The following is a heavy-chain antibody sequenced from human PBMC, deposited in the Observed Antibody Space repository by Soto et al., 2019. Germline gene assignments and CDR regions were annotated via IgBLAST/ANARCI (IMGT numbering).Heavy chain of an antibody. V-gene: IGHV1-2*02. Sequence: QLHLVQSGAVVKKPGASVTVSCSASGYPVTAYYMHWVRQAPGRGLEWMGGINPATGAAKYTQTFRGRVTLPGDTPTGTVFRDRGGLTSEDTASFSWARGGGVGVAGSAAFDMWGQGTLVTVSS. D-gene: IGHD3-3*01. J-gene: IGHJ3*02. CDR2: INPATGAA. CDR1: GYPVTAYY. CDR3: ARGGGVGVAGSAAFDM.